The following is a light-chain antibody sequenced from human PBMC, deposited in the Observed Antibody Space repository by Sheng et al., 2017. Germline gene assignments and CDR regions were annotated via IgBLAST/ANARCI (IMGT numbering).Light chain of an antibody. CDR2: EGS. J-gene: IGLJ1*01. V-gene: IGLV2-23*01. CDR3: CSHASSNSYV. Sequence: QSALTQPASVSGSPGQSITISCTGTSSDVGSYNLVSWYQQYSGKAPKLMIYEGSKRPSGVSNRFSGSKSDNTASLTISGLQAEDEADYYCCSHASSNSYVFGTGTKVTVL. CDR1: SSDVGSYNL.